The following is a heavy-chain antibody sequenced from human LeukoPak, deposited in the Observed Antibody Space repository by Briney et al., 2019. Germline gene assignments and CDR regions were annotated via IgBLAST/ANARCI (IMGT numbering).Heavy chain of an antibody. V-gene: IGHV3-23*01. Sequence: GGSLRLSCAASGFTFSSYAMSWVRQTPGKGLEWVSAISSGGGSTYYADSVKGRFTISRDNSKNTLYLQMNSLRAEDTAIYYCAKEGRSLQTYWGQGTLVTVSS. CDR2: ISSGGGST. J-gene: IGHJ4*02. D-gene: IGHD1-1*01. CDR1: GFTFSSYA. CDR3: AKEGRSLQTY.